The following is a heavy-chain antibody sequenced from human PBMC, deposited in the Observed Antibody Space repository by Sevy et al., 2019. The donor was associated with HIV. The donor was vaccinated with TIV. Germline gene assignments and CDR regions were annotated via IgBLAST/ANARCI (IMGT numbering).Heavy chain of an antibody. J-gene: IGHJ3*02. D-gene: IGHD3-3*01. CDR1: GFVFSSYA. CDR2: IAYDGSNK. Sequence: GGSLRLSCTASGFVFSSYAMYWVRQAPGMGLEWVAFIAYDGSNKNYADSVKGRFTLSRDNSKNTLYLQMNSLGAEDTAVYYCARPRFLEWLSSAAFDIWGQGTMVTVSS. V-gene: IGHV3-30*04. CDR3: ARPRFLEWLSSAAFDI.